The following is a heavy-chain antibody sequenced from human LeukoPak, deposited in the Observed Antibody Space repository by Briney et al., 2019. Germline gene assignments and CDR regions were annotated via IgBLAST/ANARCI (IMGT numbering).Heavy chain of an antibody. CDR1: GGTFSSYA. J-gene: IGHJ6*04. D-gene: IGHD3-10*01. CDR2: IIPIFGTA. Sequence: SVTVSCKASGGTFSSYAVSWVRQAPGQGREWMGGIIPIFGTANYAQKFQGRVTITADESTSTAYMELSSLRSEDTAVYYCARGAFMVRRNHYYGMDVWGKGTTVTVSS. V-gene: IGHV1-69*13. CDR3: ARGAFMVRRNHYYGMDV.